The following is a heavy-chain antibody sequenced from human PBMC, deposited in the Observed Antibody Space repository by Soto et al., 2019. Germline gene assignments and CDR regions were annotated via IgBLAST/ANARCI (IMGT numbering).Heavy chain of an antibody. V-gene: IGHV3-33*01. J-gene: IGHJ4*02. CDR1: GFTFSSYG. Sequence: GGSLRLSCAASGFTFSSYGMHWVRQAPGKGLEWVAVIWYDGSNKYYADSVKGRFTISRDNSKNTLYLQMNSLRAEDTAVYYCQLFDYDSSGSIRSWGQGTPVTVSS. CDR3: QLFDYDSSGSIRS. D-gene: IGHD3-22*01. CDR2: IWYDGSNK.